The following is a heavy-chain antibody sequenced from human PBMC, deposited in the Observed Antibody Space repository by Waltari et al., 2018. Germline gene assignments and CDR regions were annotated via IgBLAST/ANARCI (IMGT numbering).Heavy chain of an antibody. J-gene: IGHJ6*02. D-gene: IGHD3-3*01. CDR2: INPNRGGT. CDR3: ARQYYDFWSGKPSYGMDV. CDR1: GYTFTGYY. Sequence: QVQLVQSGAEVKKPGASVKVSCKASGYTFTGYYMHWVRQAPGQGLEWMGWINPNRGGTNYAQKFQGRVTMTRDTSISTAYMELSSLRSEDTAVYYCARQYYDFWSGKPSYGMDVWGQGTTVTVSS. V-gene: IGHV1-2*02.